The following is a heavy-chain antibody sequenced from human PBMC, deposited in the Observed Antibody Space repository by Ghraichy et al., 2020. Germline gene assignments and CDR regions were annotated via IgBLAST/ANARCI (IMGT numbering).Heavy chain of an antibody. CDR2: ISSSGSTI. CDR3: ATQDYGDVDY. CDR1: GFTFSDSY. Sequence: LSLTCAASGFTFSDSYMSWIRQAPGKGLEWVSYISSSGSTIYYADSVKGRFTISRDNAKKSLYLQMNSLRAEDTAVYYCATQDYGDVDYWGKGTLVTVSS. V-gene: IGHV3-11*01. J-gene: IGHJ4*02. D-gene: IGHD4-17*01.